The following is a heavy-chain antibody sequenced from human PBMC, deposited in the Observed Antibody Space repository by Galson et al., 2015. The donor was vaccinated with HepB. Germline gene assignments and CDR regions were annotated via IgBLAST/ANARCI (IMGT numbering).Heavy chain of an antibody. J-gene: IGHJ2*01. Sequence: SLRLSCAASGFTFSSYTMNWVRQAPGKGLESVSYISSTGTTMYYADSAQGRFTISRDNAQNSLYLQMKSLRDEDTAIYSCARVYFGSGSSSAYWYFDLWGRGALVTVSS. V-gene: IGHV3-48*02. D-gene: IGHD3-10*01. CDR3: ARVYFGSGSSSAYWYFDL. CDR1: GFTFSSYT. CDR2: ISSTGTTM.